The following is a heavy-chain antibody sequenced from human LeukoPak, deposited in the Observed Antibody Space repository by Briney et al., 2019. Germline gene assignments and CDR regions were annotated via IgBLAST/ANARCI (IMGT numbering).Heavy chain of an antibody. CDR2: ISGSGGST. V-gene: IGHV3-23*01. Sequence: GGSLRLSCAASGFTFSSYGMHWVRQAPGKGLEWVSGISGSGGSTYYADSVKGRFTISRDNSKNTLYLQMNSLRAEDTAVYYCARDYGSGEGRNYMDVWGKGTTVTISS. CDR1: GFTFSSYG. D-gene: IGHD3-10*01. J-gene: IGHJ6*03. CDR3: ARDYGSGEGRNYMDV.